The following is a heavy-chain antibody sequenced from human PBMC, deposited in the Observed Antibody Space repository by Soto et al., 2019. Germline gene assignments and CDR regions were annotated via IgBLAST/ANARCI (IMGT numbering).Heavy chain of an antibody. CDR2: IYHSGST. D-gene: IGHD2-15*01. CDR1: GDSISSSNW. V-gene: IGHV4-4*02. J-gene: IGHJ4*02. CDR3: AXXGCXGXNXXSWIDY. Sequence: QVQLQESGPGLVKPSGTLSLTCAVSGDSISSSNWWSWVRQSPGKGLEWIGEIYHSGSTNYNPSLKSRVTMSLDKSKNQFSLKLRSVTAADTAVYYCAXXGCXGXNXXSWIDYWGQGTLVTVSS.